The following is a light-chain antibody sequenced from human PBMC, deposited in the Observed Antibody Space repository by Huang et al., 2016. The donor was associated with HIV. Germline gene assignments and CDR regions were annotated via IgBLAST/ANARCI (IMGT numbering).Light chain of an antibody. CDR2: GTS. CDR3: QQYYTYPLI. Sequence: IRMTQSPSSLSASTGDRVTIACRANQDINDYLAWYKQRPGGVPQLLIYGTSVLQSGVPSRFSGNGSGTDFTLTISCLQSEDVAIYYCQQYYTYPLIFGPGTKVDMK. CDR1: QDINDY. V-gene: IGKV1-8*01. J-gene: IGKJ3*01.